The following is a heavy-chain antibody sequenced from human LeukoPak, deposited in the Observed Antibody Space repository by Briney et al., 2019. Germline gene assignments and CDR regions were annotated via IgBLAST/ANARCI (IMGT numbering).Heavy chain of an antibody. D-gene: IGHD4-11*01. CDR3: ARDRLHANPRYYYYYGMDV. Sequence: SETLSLTCAVYGGSFSGYYWSWIRQPAGKGLEWIGRIYTSGSTNYNPSLKSRVTMSVDTSKNQFSLKLSSVTAADTAVYYCARDRLHANPRYYYYYGMDVWGQGTTVTVSS. CDR2: IYTSGST. J-gene: IGHJ6*02. CDR1: GGSFSGYY. V-gene: IGHV4-4*07.